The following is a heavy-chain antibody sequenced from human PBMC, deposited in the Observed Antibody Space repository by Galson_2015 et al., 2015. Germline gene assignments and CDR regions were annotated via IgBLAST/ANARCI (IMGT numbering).Heavy chain of an antibody. Sequence: SLRLSCAASGFTFGSYAMSWVRQAPGKGLEWGSAISGSGGSTKYADAVKDRFTISRDNYKITLYLEMNSPRVEDTAVFYCAKVGVNYDFWSGYYRADYWGQGTLVTVSS. CDR2: ISGSGGST. D-gene: IGHD3-3*01. CDR1: GFTFGSYA. CDR3: AKVGVNYDFWSGYYRADY. J-gene: IGHJ4*02. V-gene: IGHV3-23*01.